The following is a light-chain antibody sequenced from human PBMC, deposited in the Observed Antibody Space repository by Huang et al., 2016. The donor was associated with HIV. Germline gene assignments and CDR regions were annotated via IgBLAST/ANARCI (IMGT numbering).Light chain of an antibody. CDR2: DAS. CDR3: QQYDYWPPVT. J-gene: IGKJ1*01. CDR1: QSIKSN. V-gene: IGKV3-15*01. Sequence: IVMTQSPVTLSVSPGERAALPSRAGQSIKSNLAWYQQKPGQAPRLLIYDASTRATGVPARFSGSGSGTEFTLTINNLQSDDFAVYYCQQYDYWPPVTFGQGTKV.